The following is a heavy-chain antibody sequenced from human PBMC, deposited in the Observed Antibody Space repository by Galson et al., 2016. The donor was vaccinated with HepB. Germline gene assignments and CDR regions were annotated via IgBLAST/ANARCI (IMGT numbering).Heavy chain of an antibody. Sequence: SLRLSCAASGFTFDNYAMHWVRQAPGKGLEWVSGISSTSGSVAYADSVKGRFTISRDNSKTSLFLQMNSLRPEDTALYYCAKSWRDSSGHDFYYDYWGQGTLVTVAS. CDR3: AKSWRDSSGHDFYYDY. V-gene: IGHV3-9*01. J-gene: IGHJ4*02. CDR1: GFTFDNYA. CDR2: ISSTSGSV. D-gene: IGHD3-22*01.